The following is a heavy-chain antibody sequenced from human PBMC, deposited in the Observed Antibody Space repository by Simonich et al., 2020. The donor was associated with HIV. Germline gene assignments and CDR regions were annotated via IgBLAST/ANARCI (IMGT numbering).Heavy chain of an antibody. D-gene: IGHD1-7*01. Sequence: QVQLQESGPGLVKPSETLSLTCTVSGGSISSYYWSLIRQPPGKGMEWIGYIYYSGSTNYNPPRKSRVTISVDTSKNQFSLKLSSGTAADTAVYYSARRSTGLELRKWGQGTLVTVSS. CDR1: GGSISSYY. J-gene: IGHJ4*02. CDR3: ARRSTGLELRK. V-gene: IGHV4-59*08. CDR2: IYYSGST.